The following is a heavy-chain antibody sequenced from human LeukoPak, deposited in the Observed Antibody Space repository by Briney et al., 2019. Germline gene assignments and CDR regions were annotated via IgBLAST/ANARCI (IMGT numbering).Heavy chain of an antibody. CDR1: GGSFSDYY. CDR2: INHGGST. J-gene: IGHJ3*01. CDR3: ARFSRFTAGDWGDAFDV. D-gene: IGHD2-21*02. V-gene: IGHV4-34*01. Sequence: PSETLSLTCTIYGGSFSDYYWSWIRQSPGKGLEWIGEINHGGSTNYSPSLMSRVVVSRDTSNNRFSLIVTSVTAADTAVYYCARFSRFTAGDWGDAFDVWGRGTMVTVSS.